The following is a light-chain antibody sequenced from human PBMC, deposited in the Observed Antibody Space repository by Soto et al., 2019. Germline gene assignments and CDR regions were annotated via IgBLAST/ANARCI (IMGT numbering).Light chain of an antibody. CDR3: QQYNSYSST. CDR2: DAS. Sequence: DIPMTQSPSTLSASVGDRVTITCRASQSISSWLAWYKQKPGKAPKLLIYDASILESGVPSRFSGVGSGTDVTLTISSLQPDDFATYYCQQYNSYSSTFGQGTKVEIK. CDR1: QSISSW. V-gene: IGKV1-5*01. J-gene: IGKJ1*01.